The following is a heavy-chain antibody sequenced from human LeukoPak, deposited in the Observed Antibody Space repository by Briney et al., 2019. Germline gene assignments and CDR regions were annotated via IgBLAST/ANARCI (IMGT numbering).Heavy chain of an antibody. Sequence: GGSLRLSCAASGFTFSTYAMSWVRQAPGKGLEWVSAISASGSSTYYADSVKGRFTISRDNSKNTLYLQMNSLRAVDTAVYYCAHTDSYYFDSGMVSWGQGALVTVSS. CDR3: AHTDSYYFDSGMVS. V-gene: IGHV3-23*01. D-gene: IGHD3-22*01. J-gene: IGHJ5*02. CDR1: GFTFSTYA. CDR2: ISASGSST.